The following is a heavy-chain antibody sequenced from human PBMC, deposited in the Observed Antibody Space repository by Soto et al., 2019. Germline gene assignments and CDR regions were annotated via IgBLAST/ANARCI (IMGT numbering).Heavy chain of an antibody. J-gene: IGHJ4*02. CDR3: AHRRGAYYFVF. V-gene: IGHV2-5*02. CDR2: IYWDGDK. D-gene: IGHD1-26*01. Sequence: QITLKESGPALVKPTQPLTLTCTFSGFSLRTNGVGVGWIRQPPGKALEWLALIYWDGDKRYRPTLKSRLTITKDPHKNQVVLTMTTMYPVDTATYYCAHRRGAYYFVFWGMGTLVTVSS. CDR1: GFSLRTNGVG.